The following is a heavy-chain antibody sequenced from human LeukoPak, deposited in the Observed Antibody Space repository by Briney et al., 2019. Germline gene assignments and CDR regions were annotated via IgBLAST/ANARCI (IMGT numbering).Heavy chain of an antibody. V-gene: IGHV4-34*01. CDR2: INHSGST. D-gene: IGHD1-26*01. J-gene: IGHJ4*02. CDR3: ARGPGGATKESFDY. CDR1: GGSFSGYY. Sequence: SETLSLTCAVYGGSFSGYYRSWIRQPPGKGLEWIGEINHSGSTNYNPSLKSRVTISVDTSKNQFSLKLSSVTAADTAVYYCARGPGGATKESFDYWGQGTLVTVSS.